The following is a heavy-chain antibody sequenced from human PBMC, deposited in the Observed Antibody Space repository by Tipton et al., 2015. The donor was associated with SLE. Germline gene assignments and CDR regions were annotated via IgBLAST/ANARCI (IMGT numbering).Heavy chain of an antibody. D-gene: IGHD2-15*01. Sequence: SLRLSCAASGFTFSIYAMHWVRQAPGKGLEWVAVISYDGSNKYYADSVKGRFTISRDNSKNTLYLQMNSLRAEDTAVYYCAGRIGGYYGMDVWGQGTTVTVSS. CDR1: GFTFSIYA. CDR2: ISYDGSNK. V-gene: IGHV3-30*04. J-gene: IGHJ6*02. CDR3: AGRIGGYYGMDV.